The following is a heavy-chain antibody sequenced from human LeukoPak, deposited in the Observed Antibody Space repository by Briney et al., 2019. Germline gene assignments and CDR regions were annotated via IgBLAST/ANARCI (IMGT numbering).Heavy chain of an antibody. CDR3: AKDFKGGGPALDT. CDR1: GFTFSNYV. J-gene: IGHJ5*02. D-gene: IGHD3-16*01. CDR2: LSGSAGSA. V-gene: IGHV3-23*01. Sequence: GGSLRLSCAASGFTFSNYVMSWVRQAPGKGLEWVSTLSGSAGSAYYADSVKGRFTISRDNSKNALYLQMNTLSAEDTAIYYCAKDFKGGGPALDTWGQGTLVTVSS.